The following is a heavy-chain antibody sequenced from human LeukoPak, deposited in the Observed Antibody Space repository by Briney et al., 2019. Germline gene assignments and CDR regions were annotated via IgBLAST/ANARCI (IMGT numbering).Heavy chain of an antibody. CDR3: ANRYGSSWFYFDC. Sequence: GGSLRLSCAASGFTFSSYAMSWVRQAPGKGLEWVSVISGSGGSTYYADSVKGRFTISRDNSKNTLYLQMDSLRAEDTAVYHCANRYGSSWFYFDCWGQGTLVTVSS. J-gene: IGHJ4*02. CDR1: GFTFSSYA. D-gene: IGHD2-15*01. CDR2: ISGSGGST. V-gene: IGHV3-23*01.